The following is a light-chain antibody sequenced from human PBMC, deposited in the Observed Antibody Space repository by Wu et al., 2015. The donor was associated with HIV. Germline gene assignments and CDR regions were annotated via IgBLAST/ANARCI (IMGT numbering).Light chain of an antibody. Sequence: EIVLTQSPATLSLSPGERATLSCRASQSVSSYLAWYQQKPGQAPRLLIYDASNRATGVPPRFSGSGSETDFTLTITSLEPEDSAVYYCQQGDNWPLTFGQGTRLEIK. CDR2: DAS. CDR1: QSVSSY. CDR3: QQGDNWPLT. V-gene: IGKV3-11*01. J-gene: IGKJ5*01.